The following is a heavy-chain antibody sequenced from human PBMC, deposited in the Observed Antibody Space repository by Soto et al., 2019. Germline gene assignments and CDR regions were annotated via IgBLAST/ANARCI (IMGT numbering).Heavy chain of an antibody. CDR3: AGWGGHDYNY. CDR2: INRDGTVG. J-gene: IGHJ4*02. CDR1: GFTFSTYW. Sequence: EVQLLGSGGGLVQPGGSLRVSCVGSGFTFSTYWMNWVRQAPGMGLEWVANINRDGTVGTYVDSVKGRFTTSRDNARNSLFLQMNSLIVDHTAVYFCAGWGGHDYNYWGQGLVVTVSS. D-gene: IGHD3-16*01. V-gene: IGHV3-7*03.